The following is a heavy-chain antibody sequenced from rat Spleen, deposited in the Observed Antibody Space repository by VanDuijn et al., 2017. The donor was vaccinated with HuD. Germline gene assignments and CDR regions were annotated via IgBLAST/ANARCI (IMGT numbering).Heavy chain of an antibody. J-gene: IGHJ1*01. D-gene: IGHD2-2*01. Sequence: EVQLVESGGGLVQPGRSMKLSCAASGFTFSHYDMAWVRQAPKKGLEWVASISPSGGFTYYRDSVKGRFTVSRDNAKSTLSLQMDSLRSEDTATYYCARAGYLRDWYFDFWGPGTMVTVSS. CDR3: ARAGYLRDWYFDF. V-gene: IGHV5-25*01. CDR2: ISPSGGFT. CDR1: GFTFSHYD.